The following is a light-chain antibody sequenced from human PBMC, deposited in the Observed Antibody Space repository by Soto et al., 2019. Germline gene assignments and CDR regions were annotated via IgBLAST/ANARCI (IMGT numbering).Light chain of an antibody. CDR1: QNVANY. V-gene: IGKV3-11*01. Sequence: EIVLTHSPATLSLSPGERATLSCRASQNVANYLDWYQQKPGQAPRLLIYESSNRATGIAARFSGSGSGTDFALTISSLEPEDCAVDYGQQRSNWPPTFGQGTKVDIK. J-gene: IGKJ1*01. CDR3: QQRSNWPPT. CDR2: ESS.